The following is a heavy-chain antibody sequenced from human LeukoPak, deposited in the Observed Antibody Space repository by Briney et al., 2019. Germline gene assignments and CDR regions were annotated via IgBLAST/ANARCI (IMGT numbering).Heavy chain of an antibody. CDR2: IIPIFGTA. CDR3: ARAPTYSNHGRNWFDP. D-gene: IGHD4-11*01. Sequence: SVKVSCKASGGTFSSYAVSWVRQAPGQGLEWMGGIIPIFGTANYAQKFQGRVTITADESTSTAYMELSSLRSEDTAVYYCARAPTYSNHGRNWFDPWGQGTLVTVSS. V-gene: IGHV1-69*13. CDR1: GGTFSSYA. J-gene: IGHJ5*02.